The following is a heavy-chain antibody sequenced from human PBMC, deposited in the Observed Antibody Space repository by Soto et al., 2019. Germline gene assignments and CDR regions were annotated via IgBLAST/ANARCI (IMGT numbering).Heavy chain of an antibody. D-gene: IGHD2-8*01. CDR2: ISYDGSNK. CDR3: AKASTWDIVLMVFDY. Sequence: GGSLRLSCAASGFTFSSYGMHWVRRAPGKGLEWVAVISYDGSNKYYADSVKGRFTISRDNSKNTLYLQMNSLRAEDTAVYYCAKASTWDIVLMVFDYWGQGTLVTVSS. CDR1: GFTFSSYG. J-gene: IGHJ4*02. V-gene: IGHV3-30*18.